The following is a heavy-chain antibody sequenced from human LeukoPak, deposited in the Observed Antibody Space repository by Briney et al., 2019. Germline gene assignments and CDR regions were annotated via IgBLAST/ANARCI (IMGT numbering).Heavy chain of an antibody. D-gene: IGHD3-16*01. Sequence: GESLRVSCSASGFTFNNYYMNWVRQAPGKGLEWVSSISSSSNHIYYADSLEGRFTISRDNAKNSLYLQMNSLRAEDTAVYYCARVSYADGGYFDYWGQGTLVTVSS. J-gene: IGHJ4*02. CDR3: ARVSYADGGYFDY. CDR1: GFTFNNYY. CDR2: ISSSSNHI. V-gene: IGHV3-21*01.